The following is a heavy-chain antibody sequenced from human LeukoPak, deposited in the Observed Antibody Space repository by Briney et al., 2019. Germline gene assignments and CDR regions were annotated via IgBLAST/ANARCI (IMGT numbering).Heavy chain of an antibody. J-gene: IGHJ4*02. CDR2: INPNSGGT. V-gene: IGHV1-2*02. CDR1: GYTFTGYY. Sequence: ASVKVSCKASGYTFTGYYMHWVRQAPGQGLEWMGWINPNSGGTNYAQKFQGRVTMTRDTSISTAYMEVSRPRSDDTAVYYCARNYVWGSYRFFDYWGQGTLVTVSS. D-gene: IGHD3-16*02. CDR3: ARNYVWGSYRFFDY.